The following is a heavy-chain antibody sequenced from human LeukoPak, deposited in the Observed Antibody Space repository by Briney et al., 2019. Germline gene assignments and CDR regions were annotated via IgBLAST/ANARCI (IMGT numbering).Heavy chain of an antibody. D-gene: IGHD3-10*01. CDR3: ARVWNYYGSGASDY. CDR2: INHSGST. Sequence: PSETLSLTCAVYGGSFSGYYWSWIRQPPGKGLEWIGEINHSGSTNYYPSLKSRVTISVDTSKNQFSLKLSSVTAADTAVYYCARVWNYYGSGASDYWGQGTLVTVSS. J-gene: IGHJ4*02. CDR1: GGSFSGYY. V-gene: IGHV4-34*01.